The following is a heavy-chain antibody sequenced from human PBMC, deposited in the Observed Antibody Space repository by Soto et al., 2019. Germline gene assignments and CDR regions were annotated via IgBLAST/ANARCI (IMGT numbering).Heavy chain of an antibody. D-gene: IGHD3-10*01. J-gene: IGHJ6*02. CDR3: ARDGITMVRGTYYYYGMDV. V-gene: IGHV4-59*01. CDR2: IYYSGST. CDR1: GGSISSYY. Sequence: SETLSLTCTVSGGSISSYYWSWIRQPPGKGLEWIGYIYYSGSTNYIPSLKSRVTISVDTSKNQFSLKLSSVTAADTAVYYCARDGITMVRGTYYYYGMDVWGQGTTVTVS.